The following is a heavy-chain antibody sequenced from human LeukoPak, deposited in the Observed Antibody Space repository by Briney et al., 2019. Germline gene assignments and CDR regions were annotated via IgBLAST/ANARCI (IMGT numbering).Heavy chain of an antibody. CDR2: INPNSGGT. J-gene: IGHJ4*02. Sequence: ASVKVCCKASGGTFSSYAISWVRQAPGQGLEWMGWINPNSGGTNYAQKFQGRVTMTRDTSISTAYMELSRLRSDDTAVYYCARDSGERGSGSYLIAYWGQGTLVTVSS. CDR1: GGTFSSYA. CDR3: ARDSGERGSGSYLIAY. D-gene: IGHD3-10*01. V-gene: IGHV1-2*02.